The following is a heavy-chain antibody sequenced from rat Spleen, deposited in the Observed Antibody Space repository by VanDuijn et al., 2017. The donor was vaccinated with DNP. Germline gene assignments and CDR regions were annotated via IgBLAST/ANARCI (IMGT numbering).Heavy chain of an antibody. CDR3: AWEGPYNWFAY. Sequence: EVQVLESGGGLVQPGNSLKLSCATSGFTFSTAWMYWYRQFPEKRLEWVARIKAKSSNYATYYAESVKGRFTVSRDDSKSTIYLQMNSLKEEDTAIYYCAWEGPYNWFAYWGQGTLVTVSS. V-gene: IGHV6-6*01. CDR1: GFTFSTAW. D-gene: IGHD1-11*01. CDR2: IKAKSSNYAT. J-gene: IGHJ3*01.